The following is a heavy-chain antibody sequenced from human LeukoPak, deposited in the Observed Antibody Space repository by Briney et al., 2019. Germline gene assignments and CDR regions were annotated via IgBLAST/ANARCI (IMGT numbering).Heavy chain of an antibody. CDR1: GGSISSSSYY. CDR3: ARCLSTYDFWSGYYGSYYYYMDV. V-gene: IGHV4-39*01. D-gene: IGHD3-3*01. J-gene: IGHJ6*03. Sequence: SETLSLTCTVSGGSISSSSYYWGWIRQPSGKGLEWIGSIYYSGSAYYNPSLKSRVTISVDTSKNQFSLKLSSVTAADTAVYYCARCLSTYDFWSGYYGSYYYYMDVWGKGTTVTVSS. CDR2: IYYSGSA.